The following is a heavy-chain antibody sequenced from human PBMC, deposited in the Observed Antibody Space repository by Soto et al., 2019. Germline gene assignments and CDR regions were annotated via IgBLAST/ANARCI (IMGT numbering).Heavy chain of an antibody. Sequence: QPGGSLRLSCETSGFTFGNYGMGWVRQAPGKGLSWVSGISSSSRRTYYADSVRGRFTISRDNSKNTLYLQMDTLRADDTAIYYCAKVAKFGVVIEYFDSWGQGSLVTVSS. CDR2: ISSSSRRT. CDR1: GFTFGNYG. D-gene: IGHD3-3*01. V-gene: IGHV3-23*01. J-gene: IGHJ4*02. CDR3: AKVAKFGVVIEYFDS.